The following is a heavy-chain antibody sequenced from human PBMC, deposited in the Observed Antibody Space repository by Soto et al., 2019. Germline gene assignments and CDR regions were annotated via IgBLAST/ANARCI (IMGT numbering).Heavy chain of an antibody. Sequence: EVQLVESGGGLVQPGESLRLSCVVSGFNFRAYSMNWVRQAPGKGLEWISYISSTSTTLYYADSVKGRFTISRDTDQKSLFLQMNRLRAEDTAVYYCVRDSGDYPDYWGQGTQVTVSS. V-gene: IGHV3-48*01. D-gene: IGHD4-17*01. CDR2: ISSTSTTL. CDR1: GFNFRAYS. CDR3: VRDSGDYPDY. J-gene: IGHJ4*02.